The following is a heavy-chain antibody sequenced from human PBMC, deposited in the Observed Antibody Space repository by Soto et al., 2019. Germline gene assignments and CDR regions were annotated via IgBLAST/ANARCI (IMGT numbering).Heavy chain of an antibody. Sequence: GASVKVSCKASGYTFTSYGITWVRQAPGQRLEWMGWISAHNGNTDYAQKFQGRVIITRDTSTSTAYMELSSLRSEDTAVYYCARSIVVVTALDYWGQGTLVTVPQ. CDR3: ARSIVVVTALDY. D-gene: IGHD2-21*02. V-gene: IGHV1-18*01. CDR2: ISAHNGNT. J-gene: IGHJ4*02. CDR1: GYTFTSYG.